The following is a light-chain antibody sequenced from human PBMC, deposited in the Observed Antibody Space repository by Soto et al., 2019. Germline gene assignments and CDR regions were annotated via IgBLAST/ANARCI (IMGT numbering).Light chain of an antibody. CDR1: QTINSY. CDR3: QQTYITPFS. V-gene: IGKV1-39*01. CDR2: ATT. J-gene: IGKJ3*01. Sequence: DIQMTQSPSSLSASVGDSVTITCRASQTINSYLHWYQQKPGKAPNLLIYATTNLESGVPSRFSGSRTGTDFTLTISRLQPEDFATYYCQQTYITPFSVGHGTKVDVK.